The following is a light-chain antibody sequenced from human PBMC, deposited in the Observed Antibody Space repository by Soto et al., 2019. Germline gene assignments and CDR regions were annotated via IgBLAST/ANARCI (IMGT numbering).Light chain of an antibody. CDR1: QSISSW. V-gene: IGKV1-5*03. CDR2: KAS. Sequence: DIQMTQSPPTLSASVGDRVTITCRASQSISSWLAWYQQKPGKAPKLLIYKASSLESGVPSRFSGSGSGTEFTLTISSLQPDDFATYYCQQYNSYSPTWTFGQGTKVEIK. CDR3: QQYNSYSPTWT. J-gene: IGKJ1*01.